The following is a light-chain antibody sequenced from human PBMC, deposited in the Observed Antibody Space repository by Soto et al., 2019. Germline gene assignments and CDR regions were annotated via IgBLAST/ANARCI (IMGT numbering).Light chain of an antibody. CDR2: AAC. V-gene: IGKV1-39*01. CDR1: QSISSY. J-gene: IGKJ2*01. CDR3: QQSYSTPRT. Sequence: DIQMTQSPSSLSASVGDRVTITCRASQSISSYLNWYQHKPGKAPKLLIYAACSLQSGVPSRFSGSRSGTDFTLTISSLQPEDFATYYCQQSYSTPRTFGQGTKLEIK.